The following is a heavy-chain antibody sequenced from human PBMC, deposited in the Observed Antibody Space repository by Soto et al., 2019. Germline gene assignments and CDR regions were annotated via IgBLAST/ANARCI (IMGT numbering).Heavy chain of an antibody. J-gene: IGHJ6*02. CDR1: GYTFTSYD. D-gene: IGHD6-13*01. V-gene: IGHV1-8*01. CDR2: MNTNSDDT. Sequence: QVQLVQSGAEVKKPGASVQVSCKTSGYTFTSYDINWVHQAPGQGLEWVGWMNTNSDDTRSAQKFRGRLTLTRDKAMRAVYMKLSDLRPDDTAVYYCAREWSAAGHFYGMDVCGQGTTVAVSS. CDR3: AREWSAAGHFYGMDV.